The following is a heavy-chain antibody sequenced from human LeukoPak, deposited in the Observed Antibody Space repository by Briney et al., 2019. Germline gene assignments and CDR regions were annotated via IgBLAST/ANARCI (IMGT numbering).Heavy chain of an antibody. D-gene: IGHD6-13*01. J-gene: IGHJ4*02. Sequence: PSETLSLTCTVSGGSISSGDYYWSWIRQPPGKGLEWIGYIYYSGSTYYNPSLKSRVTISVDTSKNQFSLKLSSVTAADTAVYYCARWFTAPWEAGHFDYWGQGTLVIVSS. CDR2: IYYSGST. V-gene: IGHV4-30-4*01. CDR1: GGSISSGDYY. CDR3: ARWFTAPWEAGHFDY.